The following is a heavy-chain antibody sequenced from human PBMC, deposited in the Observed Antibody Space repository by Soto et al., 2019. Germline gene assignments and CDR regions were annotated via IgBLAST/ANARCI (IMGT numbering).Heavy chain of an antibody. CDR1: GISFNSYY. D-gene: IGHD6-13*01. CDR2: NFPTGSS. CDR3: STLYRSFSYDGMDD. Sequence: QVQLHESGPKVVKTSETLSLTCSVSGISFNSYYWAWIRQPVGKGLECIGHNFPTGSSTYSASLENRVNIGLHNSNNQDSLPLTSESAAHSAIYYCSTLYRSFSYDGMDDWNQ. V-gene: IGHV4-4*07. J-gene: IGHJ6*02.